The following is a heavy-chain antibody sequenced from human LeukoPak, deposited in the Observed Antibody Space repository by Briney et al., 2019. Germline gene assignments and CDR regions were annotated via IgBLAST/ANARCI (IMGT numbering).Heavy chain of an antibody. D-gene: IGHD6-13*01. CDR2: INTDRGNT. Sequence: ASVKVSCKASGYTFTSYDINWVRQAPEQGLEWMGWINTDRGNTKYSEKFQDRVTLVRDTSATTAYMELSSLRSEDTAVFYCARGTSSWAHAFDFWGQGTTVIVSS. V-gene: IGHV1-3*04. CDR3: ARGTSSWAHAFDF. CDR1: GYTFTSYD. J-gene: IGHJ3*01.